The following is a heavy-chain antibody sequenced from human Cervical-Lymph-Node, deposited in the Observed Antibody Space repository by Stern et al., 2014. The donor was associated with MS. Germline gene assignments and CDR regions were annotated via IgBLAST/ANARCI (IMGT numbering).Heavy chain of an antibody. D-gene: IGHD4-17*01. CDR2: IIPLFGTA. V-gene: IGHV1-69*06. Sequence: QMQLVQSGAEVKKPGSSVKVSCKASGGAFSRYAMSWVRQAPGQGLEWMGGIIPLFGTANLAQKCRGRVTITADNSTSTAYMELSSLRSEDTAVYYCARHYGDYYFDSWGQGTLVTVSS. J-gene: IGHJ4*02. CDR3: ARHYGDYYFDS. CDR1: GGAFSRYA.